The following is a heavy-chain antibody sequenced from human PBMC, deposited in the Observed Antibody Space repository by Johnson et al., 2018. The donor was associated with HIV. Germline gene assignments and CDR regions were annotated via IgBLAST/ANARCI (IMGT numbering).Heavy chain of an antibody. Sequence: QLVESGGGLVQPGRSLRLSCAASGFTFDDYVMHWVRQAPGKGLEWVSGISWNSGSIGYADSVKGRFTISRDNSKNTLYLQMNSLRAEDTAVYYCAKGRIAVPDAFDIWGQGTMVTVSS. CDR3: AKGRIAVPDAFDI. CDR2: ISWNSGSI. J-gene: IGHJ3*02. V-gene: IGHV3-9*01. CDR1: GFTFDDYV. D-gene: IGHD6-19*01.